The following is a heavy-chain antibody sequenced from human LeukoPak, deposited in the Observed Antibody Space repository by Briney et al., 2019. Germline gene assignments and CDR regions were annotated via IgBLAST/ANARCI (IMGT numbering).Heavy chain of an antibody. D-gene: IGHD2-15*01. V-gene: IGHV4-34*01. CDR3: ASLVVVAAY. CDR1: GGSFSGYY. J-gene: IGHJ4*02. Sequence: SETLSLTCAVYGGSFSGYYWSWIRQPPGKGLEWIGEINHSGSTNYNPSLKSRVTISVDTSKNQFSLKLSSVTAADTAVYYCASLVVVAAYWGQGTLVTVSS. CDR2: INHSGST.